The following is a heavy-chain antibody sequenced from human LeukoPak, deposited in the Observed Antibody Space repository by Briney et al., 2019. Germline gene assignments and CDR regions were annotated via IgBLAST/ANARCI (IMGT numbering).Heavy chain of an antibody. CDR2: ISSSSSYI. Sequence: GGSLRLSCAASGFTFSSYSMNWVRQAPGKGLEWVSSISSSSSYIYYADSVKGRFTISRDNAKNSLYLQMNSLRAEDTAVYYCAKDTKDCSSTSCYRPNYMDVWGKGTTVTVSS. J-gene: IGHJ6*03. CDR1: GFTFSSYS. V-gene: IGHV3-21*01. D-gene: IGHD2-2*01. CDR3: AKDTKDCSSTSCYRPNYMDV.